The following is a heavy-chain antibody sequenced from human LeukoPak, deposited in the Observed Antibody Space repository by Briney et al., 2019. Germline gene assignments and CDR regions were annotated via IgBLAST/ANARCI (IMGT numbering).Heavy chain of an antibody. V-gene: IGHV3-30-3*02. D-gene: IGHD2-2*01. CDR1: GFTFSSYA. Sequence: GGSPRLSCAASGFTFSSYAMHWVRQAPGKGLEWVAVISYDGSNKYYADSVKGRFTISRDNSKNTLYLQMNSLRAEDTAVYYCAKFNRVTQPYFDYWGQGTLVTVSS. J-gene: IGHJ4*02. CDR3: AKFNRVTQPYFDY. CDR2: ISYDGSNK.